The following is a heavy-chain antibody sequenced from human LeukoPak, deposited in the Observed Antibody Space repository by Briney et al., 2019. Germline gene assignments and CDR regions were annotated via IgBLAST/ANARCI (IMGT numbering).Heavy chain of an antibody. D-gene: IGHD6-19*01. CDR2: INHSGST. CDR3: AREVGIAVAN. CDR1: GGSFSGYY. V-gene: IGHV4-34*01. J-gene: IGHJ4*02. Sequence: SETLSLTCAVYGGSFSGYYWSWIRQPPGKGLEWIGEINHSGSTNYNPSLKSRVTISVDTSKNQLSLKLSSVTAADTAVYYCAREVGIAVANWGQGTLVTVSS.